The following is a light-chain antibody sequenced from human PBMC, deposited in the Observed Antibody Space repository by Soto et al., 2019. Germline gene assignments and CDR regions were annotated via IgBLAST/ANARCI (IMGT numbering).Light chain of an antibody. CDR1: ISDVGGYNY. J-gene: IGLJ1*01. V-gene: IGLV2-14*01. CDR3: SSYTSSSTRV. Sequence: QSALTQPASVSGSPGQSITISCTGTISDVGGYNYVSWYQQHPGKAPKLMIYEVSNRPSGVSNRFSGSKSGNTASLTISGLQAEDEADYYCSSYTSSSTRVLGTGTQLTV. CDR2: EVS.